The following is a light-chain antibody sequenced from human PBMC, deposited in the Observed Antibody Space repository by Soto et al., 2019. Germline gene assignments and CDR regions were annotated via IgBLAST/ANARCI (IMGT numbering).Light chain of an antibody. CDR2: GAS. J-gene: IGKJ4*01. CDR3: QQYSSSPLT. CDR1: QSVSSCY. V-gene: IGKV3-20*01. Sequence: EIVLTQSPGTLSLSPGERATLSCRASQSVSSCYLVWYHQKPGEAPRLLIYGASSRATGIPDRFSGSGAGTHLTLTISRLDPEDFAVYYCQQYSSSPLTFGGGTKVEIK.